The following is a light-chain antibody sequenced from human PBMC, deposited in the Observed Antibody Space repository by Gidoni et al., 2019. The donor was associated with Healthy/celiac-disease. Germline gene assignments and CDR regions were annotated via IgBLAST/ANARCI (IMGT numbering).Light chain of an antibody. Sequence: QSALTQPPSAAGSPGQSVTISCPGTSSDVGGYNYVSWYQQHPGKAPKLMIYEVSNRHSGVPDRFSGSKSGNTASLTVSGLQAEDEADYYCSSYAGSNRVFGGGTKLTVL. CDR2: EVS. CDR3: SSYAGSNRV. J-gene: IGLJ2*01. CDR1: SSDVGGYNY. V-gene: IGLV2-8*01.